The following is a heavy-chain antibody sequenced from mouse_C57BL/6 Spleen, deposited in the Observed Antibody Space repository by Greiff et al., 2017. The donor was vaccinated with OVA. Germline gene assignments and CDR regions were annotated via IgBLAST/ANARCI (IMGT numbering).Heavy chain of an antibody. CDR1: GFSLTSYG. CDR3: ASSDDYDEDYAMDY. J-gene: IGHJ4*01. Sequence: VKLMESGPGLVQPSQSLSITCTVSGFSLTSYGVHWVRQSPGKGLEWLGVIWSGGSTDYNAAFISRLSISKDNSKSQVFFKMNSLQADDTAIYYCASSDDYDEDYAMDYWGQGTSVTVSS. D-gene: IGHD2-4*01. V-gene: IGHV2-2*01. CDR2: IWSGGST.